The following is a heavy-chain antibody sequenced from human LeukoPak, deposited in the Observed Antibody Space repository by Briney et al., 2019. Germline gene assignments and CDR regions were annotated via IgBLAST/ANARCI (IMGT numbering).Heavy chain of an antibody. CDR1: GGSFSGYY. Sequence: SETLSLTCAVYGGSFSGYYWSWIRQPPGKGLEWIGEINHSGSTNYNPSLKSRVTISVDASKNQFSLKLSSVTAADTAVYYCARAGYENWFDPWGQGTLVTVSS. CDR2: INHSGST. J-gene: IGHJ5*02. CDR3: ARAGYENWFDP. D-gene: IGHD5-18*01. V-gene: IGHV4-34*01.